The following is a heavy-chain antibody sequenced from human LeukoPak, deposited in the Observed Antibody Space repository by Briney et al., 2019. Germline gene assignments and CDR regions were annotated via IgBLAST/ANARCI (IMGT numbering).Heavy chain of an antibody. CDR2: IFRTGST. CDR3: ARPSYGSGSYVDY. Sequence: PSETLSLTCAVSGGSIDSSSYYWGWIRQPPGKGLEWIGSIFRTGSTYYSASLKSRVTISVDTSKNQFSLKLSSVTAADTAVYYCARPSYGSGSYVDYWGQRTLVTVSS. V-gene: IGHV4-39*07. D-gene: IGHD3-10*01. J-gene: IGHJ4*02. CDR1: GGSIDSSSYY.